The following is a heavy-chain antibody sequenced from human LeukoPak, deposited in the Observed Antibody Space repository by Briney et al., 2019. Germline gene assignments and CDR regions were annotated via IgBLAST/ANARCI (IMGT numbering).Heavy chain of an antibody. Sequence: PGGSLRLSCAASGFTFSSYGMHWVRQAPGKGLEWVAVIWYDGSNKYYADSLKGRFTISRDNSENMLYLQMNILRVEDTAVYYCAKDRYPYSSSSVHWFDPWGQGTLVTVSS. CDR3: AKDRYPYSSSSVHWFDP. CDR1: GFTFSSYG. D-gene: IGHD6-6*01. CDR2: IWYDGSNK. J-gene: IGHJ5*02. V-gene: IGHV3-33*06.